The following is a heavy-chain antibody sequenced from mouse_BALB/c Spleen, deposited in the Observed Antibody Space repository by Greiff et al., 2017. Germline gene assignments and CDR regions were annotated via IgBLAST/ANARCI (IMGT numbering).Heavy chain of an antibody. CDR2: ILPGSGST. V-gene: IGHV1-9*01. Sequence: QVQLQQSGAELMKPGASVKISCKATGYTFSSYWIEWVKQRPGHGLEWIGEILPGSGSTNYNEKFKGKATFTADTSSNTAYMQLSSLTSEDSAVYYCARRRDYDPMDYWGQGTSVTVSS. CDR1: GYTFSSYW. J-gene: IGHJ4*01. CDR3: ARRRDYDPMDY. D-gene: IGHD2-4*01.